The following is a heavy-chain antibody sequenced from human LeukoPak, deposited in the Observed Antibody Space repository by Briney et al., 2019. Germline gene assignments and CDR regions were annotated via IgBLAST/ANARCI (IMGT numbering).Heavy chain of an antibody. CDR1: GGSFSGYY. D-gene: IGHD3-10*01. CDR3: ARGSAITMVRGVIRRWFDP. V-gene: IGHV4-34*01. CDR2: INHSGST. J-gene: IGHJ5*02. Sequence: SETLSLTCAAYGGSFSGYYWSWIRQPPGKGLEWIGEINHSGSTNYNPSLKSRVTISVDTSKNQFSLKLSSVTAADTAVYYCARGSAITMVRGVIRRWFDPWGQGTLVTVSS.